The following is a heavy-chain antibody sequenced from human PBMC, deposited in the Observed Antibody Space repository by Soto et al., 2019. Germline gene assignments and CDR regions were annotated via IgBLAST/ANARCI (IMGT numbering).Heavy chain of an antibody. Sequence: GGSLRLSCAASGFTFSNAWMNWVRQAPGKGLEWVGRIKSKTDGGTTDYAAPVKGRVTISREDSKNTLYLQMNSLKTEDTAVYYCTTDVFFYDTTGYYYLLAFSGQGSSVPVSS. CDR1: GFTFSNAW. CDR3: TTDVFFYDTTGYYYLLAF. V-gene: IGHV3-15*07. J-gene: IGHJ6*02. D-gene: IGHD3-3*01. CDR2: IKSKTDGGTT.